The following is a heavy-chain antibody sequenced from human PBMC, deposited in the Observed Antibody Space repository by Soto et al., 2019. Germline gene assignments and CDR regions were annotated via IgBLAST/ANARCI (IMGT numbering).Heavy chain of an antibody. J-gene: IGHJ5*02. D-gene: IGHD6-13*01. V-gene: IGHV3-23*01. Sequence: GSLRLSCAASGFTFSNYAMSWVRQAPGMGLEWVSGISGPGDNTYNADSVKGRFTISRDNSRNTLYLQMNSLRAEDTALYYCAKGTAAVNWFDPWGQGTLVTVSS. CDR3: AKGTAAVNWFDP. CDR2: ISGPGDNT. CDR1: GFTFSNYA.